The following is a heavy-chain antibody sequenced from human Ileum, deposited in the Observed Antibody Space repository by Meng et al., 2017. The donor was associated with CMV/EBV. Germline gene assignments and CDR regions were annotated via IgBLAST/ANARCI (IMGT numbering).Heavy chain of an antibody. Sequence: FAGFSLRRSGLGVGCIRQPPGKALEWLALIYWNDDKRFSPSLKNRVTITKDTSKNQVVLTMTNMDPVDTATYYCALRGDTSLVFDFWGQGTLVTVSS. CDR3: ALRGDTSLVFDF. V-gene: IGHV2-5*01. CDR1: GFSLRRSGLG. J-gene: IGHJ4*02. CDR2: IYWNDDK. D-gene: IGHD5-18*01.